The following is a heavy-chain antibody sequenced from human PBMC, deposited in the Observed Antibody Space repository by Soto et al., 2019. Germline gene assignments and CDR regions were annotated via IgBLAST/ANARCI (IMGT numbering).Heavy chain of an antibody. CDR3: ARETSGYCSGGSCPEYNWFDP. CDR1: GYTFTSYG. V-gene: IGHV1-18*01. CDR2: ISAYNGNT. D-gene: IGHD2-15*01. Sequence: ASVKVSCKASGYTFTSYGISWVRQAPGQGLEWMGWISAYNGNTNYAQKLQGRVTMTTDTSTSTVYMELRSLRSDDTAVYYCARETSGYCSGGSCPEYNWFDPWGQGTLVTVSS. J-gene: IGHJ5*02.